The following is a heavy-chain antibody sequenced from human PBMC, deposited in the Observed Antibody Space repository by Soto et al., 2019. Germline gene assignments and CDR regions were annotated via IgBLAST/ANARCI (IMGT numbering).Heavy chain of an antibody. CDR2: ISGSGGST. J-gene: IGHJ6*02. D-gene: IGHD3-3*01. CDR3: AKYAIFGVVIPYYYYYYGMDV. V-gene: IGHV3-23*01. Sequence: GGSLRLWCPPAGGPFISYARRWVRPAPGKGVETVSAISGSGGSTYYADSVKGRFTISRDNSKNTLYLQMNSLRAEDTAVYYCAKYAIFGVVIPYYYYYYGMDVWGQGNTVTVS. CDR1: GGPFISYA.